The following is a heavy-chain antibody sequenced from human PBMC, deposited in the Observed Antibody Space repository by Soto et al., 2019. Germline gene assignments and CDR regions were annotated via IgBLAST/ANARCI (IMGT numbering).Heavy chain of an antibody. V-gene: IGHV1-69*08. Sequence: GPPVKVSCXASGGTFSHSTVAWVRQAPGHRPEWMGMIIPMFGSTNSAQKFRDRVTFSADTYTNTAYMELSSLRSEDTAVYYCATPSGLVGQYSALPDNWGQGTLVTVS. CDR1: GGTFSHST. J-gene: IGHJ4*02. D-gene: IGHD5-12*01. CDR3: ATPSGLVGQYSALPDN. CDR2: IIPMFGST.